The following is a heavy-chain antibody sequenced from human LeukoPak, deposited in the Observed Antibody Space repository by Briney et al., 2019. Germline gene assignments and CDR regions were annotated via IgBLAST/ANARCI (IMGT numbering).Heavy chain of an antibody. J-gene: IGHJ6*03. V-gene: IGHV1-2*06. CDR3: ARDGDSYGYYYYYYMDV. Sequence: ASVKVSCKASGYTFTGYYMHWVRQAPGQGLEWMGRINPNSGGTNYAQKFQGRGTMTRETAISADYMEMRRQREEDTAVYYCARDGDSYGYYYYYYMDVWGKGTTVTVSS. CDR2: INPNSGGT. D-gene: IGHD5-18*01. CDR1: GYTFTGYY.